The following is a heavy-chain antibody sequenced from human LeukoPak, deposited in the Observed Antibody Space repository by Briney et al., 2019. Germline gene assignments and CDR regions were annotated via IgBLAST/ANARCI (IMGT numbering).Heavy chain of an antibody. V-gene: IGHV3-74*01. CDR3: ARVPAFTPQFGESSY. D-gene: IGHD3-10*01. CDR2: ISTDGTST. Sequence: GGSLRLSCAASGFTFSDYWIYWVRQAPGKGLTWVSYISTDGTSTNYADSVKGRFTISRDNAKNSLYLQMNSLRAEDTAVYYCARVPAFTPQFGESSYWGQGTLVTVSS. J-gene: IGHJ4*02. CDR1: GFTFSDYW.